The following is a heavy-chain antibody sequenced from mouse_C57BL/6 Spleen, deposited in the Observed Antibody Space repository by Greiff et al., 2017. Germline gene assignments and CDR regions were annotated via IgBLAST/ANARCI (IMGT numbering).Heavy chain of an antibody. CDR3: ANWGDWYFDV. V-gene: IGHV1-64*01. Sequence: PGQGLEWIGMIHPNSGSTNYNEKFKSKATLTVDKSSSTAYMPLSSLTSEDSAVYYCANWGDWYFDVWGTGTTVTVSS. CDR2: IHPNSGST. D-gene: IGHD4-1*02. J-gene: IGHJ1*03.